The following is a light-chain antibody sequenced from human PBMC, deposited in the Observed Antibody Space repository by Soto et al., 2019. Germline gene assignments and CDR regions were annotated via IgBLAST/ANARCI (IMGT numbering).Light chain of an antibody. J-gene: IGLJ2*01. Sequence: QSVLTQPRSVSGSPGQSVTISCTGTSNDVGGHSHVSWYQQHPGKAPKVMIYDVTKRPSGVPDRFSGSKSGNTASLTISGLQAEDEAEYHCCSYADTNTVIFGGGTKVTVL. CDR2: DVT. CDR3: CSYADTNTVI. V-gene: IGLV2-11*01. CDR1: SNDVGGHSH.